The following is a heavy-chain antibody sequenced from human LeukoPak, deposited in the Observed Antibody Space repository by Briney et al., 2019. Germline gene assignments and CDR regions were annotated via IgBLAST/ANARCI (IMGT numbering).Heavy chain of an antibody. D-gene: IGHD2-2*01. Sequence: RGSLSLSCAVSGFTSISVWISWVRQAPGKGRGWVANIKKDGSEKYYVDSVKGRFTISRDNAKNSLYLQMNSLRAEDTAVDYYARDLESYADYWGQETLVTVSS. CDR1: GFTSISVW. J-gene: IGHJ4*02. V-gene: IGHV3-7*01. CDR2: IKKDGSEK. CDR3: ARDLESYADY.